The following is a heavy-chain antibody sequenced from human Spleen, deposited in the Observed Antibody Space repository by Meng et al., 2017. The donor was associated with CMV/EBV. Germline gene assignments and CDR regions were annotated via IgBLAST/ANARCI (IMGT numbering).Heavy chain of an antibody. CDR1: GYSLTSYW. CDR3: ARRGGGSSSWAY. Sequence: GESLKISCKGSGYSLTSYWIGWVRQMPGKGLDGKGLEWMGIIYPGDSDTRYRPSFQGQVTISADKAISTAYLQWSSLKASDTAMYYCARRGGGSSSWAYWGQGTLVTVSS. V-gene: IGHV5-51*01. J-gene: IGHJ4*02. CDR2: IYPGDSDT. D-gene: IGHD6-13*01.